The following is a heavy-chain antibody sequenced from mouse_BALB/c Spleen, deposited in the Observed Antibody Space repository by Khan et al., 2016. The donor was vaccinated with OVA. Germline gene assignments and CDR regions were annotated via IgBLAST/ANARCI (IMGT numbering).Heavy chain of an antibody. CDR3: ASGGYWYFDD. Sequence: QIQLVQSGPELKKPGETVKISCKASGYTFTNYGMNWVKQAPGKGLKWMGWINTYTGEPTYDDDFKGRFAFPLETSASTAYLQINNLKNEDTASYFCASGGYWYFDDWGAGTTVTVSS. J-gene: IGHJ1*01. V-gene: IGHV9-3-1*01. CDR2: INTYTGEP. CDR1: GYTFTNYG. D-gene: IGHD1-1*02.